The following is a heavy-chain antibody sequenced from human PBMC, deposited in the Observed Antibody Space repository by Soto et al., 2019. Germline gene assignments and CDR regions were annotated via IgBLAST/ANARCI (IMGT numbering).Heavy chain of an antibody. CDR1: GFTFSSYW. CDR3: ARGVGGDYAGPHLGHYYYYGMDV. J-gene: IGHJ6*02. V-gene: IGHV3-74*01. Sequence: EVQLVESGGGLVQPGGSLRLSCAASGFTFSSYWMHWVRQAPGKGLVWVSRINSDGSSTSYADSVKGRFTISRDNAKNTLYLQMNSLRAEDTAVYYCARGVGGDYAGPHLGHYYYYGMDVWGQGTTVTVSS. D-gene: IGHD4-17*01. CDR2: INSDGSST.